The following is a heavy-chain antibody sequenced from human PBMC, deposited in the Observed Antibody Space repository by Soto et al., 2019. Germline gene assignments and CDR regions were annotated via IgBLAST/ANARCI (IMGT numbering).Heavy chain of an antibody. V-gene: IGHV4-59*01. CDR3: GANYYDPSGYYATGWFDP. CDR2: IYKSGSA. J-gene: IGHJ5*02. D-gene: IGHD3-22*01. Sequence: PSETLSLTCTVSGDSMNNYYWSWIRQSPGKGLEWIGYIYKSGSADYNPSLKSRVTISIDTSRNQFSLKLTSVTPADTAVYYCGANYYDPSGYYATGWFDPWGQGLLVTVSS. CDR1: GDSMNNYY.